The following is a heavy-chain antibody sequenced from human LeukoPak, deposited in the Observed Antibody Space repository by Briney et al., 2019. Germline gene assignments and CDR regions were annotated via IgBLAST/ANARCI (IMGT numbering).Heavy chain of an antibody. CDR3: ARNIPVTRWGY. CDR2: IYSAGST. Sequence: PGWSLRLSCAASGFTVSNNYMTWVRQAPGKGLEWVSLIYSAGSTYYADSVKGRFTISRDNSKNTVYLQMNSLRAEDTAVYYCARNIPVTRWGYWGQGTLVTVSS. J-gene: IGHJ4*02. CDR1: GFTVSNNY. V-gene: IGHV3-66*01. D-gene: IGHD2-21*01.